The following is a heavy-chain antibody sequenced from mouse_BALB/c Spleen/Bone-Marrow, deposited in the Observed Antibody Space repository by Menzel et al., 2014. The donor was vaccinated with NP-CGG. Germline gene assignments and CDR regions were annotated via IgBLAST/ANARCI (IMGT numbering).Heavy chain of an antibody. CDR1: GCSFTDYD. Sequence: VQLQQSGPELEKPGASVKISCKASGCSFTDYDMNWVKQNNGKSLEWIGNIDPYYGGITYNQKFKGKATLTVDRSSSTAYMQLKSLTSEDSAVYYCARGINYYGLDSWGQGTSLTVSS. V-gene: IGHV1S135*01. CDR2: IDPYYGGI. D-gene: IGHD1-1*01. CDR3: ARGINYYGLDS. J-gene: IGHJ2*03.